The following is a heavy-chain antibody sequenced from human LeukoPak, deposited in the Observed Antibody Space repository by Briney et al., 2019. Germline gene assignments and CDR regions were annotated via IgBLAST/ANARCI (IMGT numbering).Heavy chain of an antibody. Sequence: SETLSLTCTVSGGSISSSSYYWGWIRQPPGKGLEWIGSIYYSGSTYYNPSLKSRVTISVDTSKNQFSLKLSSVTAADTAVYYCARGQSITIFGVVITLSYYFDYWGQGTLVTVSS. CDR2: IYYSGST. J-gene: IGHJ4*02. CDR3: ARGQSITIFGVVITLSYYFDY. D-gene: IGHD3-3*01. CDR1: GGSISSSSYY. V-gene: IGHV4-39*07.